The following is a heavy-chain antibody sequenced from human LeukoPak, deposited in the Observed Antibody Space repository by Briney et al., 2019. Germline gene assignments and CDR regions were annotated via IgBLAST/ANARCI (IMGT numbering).Heavy chain of an antibody. D-gene: IGHD3-22*01. CDR2: IKQDGSEK. Sequence: PGGSLRLSCAASGFTFSSYWMSWVRQAPGKGLEWVANIKQDGSEKYYVDSVKGRFTISRDNAKNSLYLQMNSLRAEDTAVYYCAREGPRYYYDSSGYYGAFDIWGQGTMVTVSS. CDR1: GFTFSSYW. V-gene: IGHV3-7*01. CDR3: AREGPRYYYDSSGYYGAFDI. J-gene: IGHJ3*02.